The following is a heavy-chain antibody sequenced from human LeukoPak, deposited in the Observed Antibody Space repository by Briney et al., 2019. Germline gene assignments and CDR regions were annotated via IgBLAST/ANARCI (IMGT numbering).Heavy chain of an antibody. V-gene: IGHV3-30*02. Sequence: GGSLRLSCAASGFTFSDYYMSWVRQAPGKGLEWVAFIRYDGSNKYYADSVKGRFTISRDNSKNTLYLQMNSLRAEDTAVYYCAKVLVFWGYFDYWGQGTLVTVSS. CDR3: AKVLVFWGYFDY. CDR1: GFTFSDYY. D-gene: IGHD3-16*01. J-gene: IGHJ4*02. CDR2: IRYDGSNK.